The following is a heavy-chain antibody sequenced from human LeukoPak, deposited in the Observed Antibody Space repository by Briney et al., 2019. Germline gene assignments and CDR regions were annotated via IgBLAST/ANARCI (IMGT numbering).Heavy chain of an antibody. Sequence: HPGGSLRLSCAASGFTFSSYGMSWVRQAPGKGLEWVSAISGSGGSTYYADSVKGRFTISRDNSKNTLYLQMNSLRAEDTAVYYCAKGVVLWFGELFVNDYWGQGTLVTVSS. J-gene: IGHJ4*02. CDR3: AKGVVLWFGELFVNDY. D-gene: IGHD3-10*01. V-gene: IGHV3-23*01. CDR1: GFTFSSYG. CDR2: ISGSGGST.